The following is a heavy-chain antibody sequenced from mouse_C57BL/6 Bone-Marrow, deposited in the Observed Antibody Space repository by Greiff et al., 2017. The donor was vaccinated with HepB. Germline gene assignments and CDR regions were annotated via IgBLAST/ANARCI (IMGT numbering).Heavy chain of an antibody. Sequence: EVQLVESGGGLVKPGGSLKLSCAASGFTFSSYAMSWVRQTLEKRLEWVATISDGGSYTYYPDNVKGRFTISRDNAKNNLYLQMSHLKSEDTAMYYCARDDSTGYFDVWGTGTTVTVSS. D-gene: IGHD2-4*01. CDR3: ARDDSTGYFDV. J-gene: IGHJ1*03. V-gene: IGHV5-4*01. CDR2: ISDGGSYT. CDR1: GFTFSSYA.